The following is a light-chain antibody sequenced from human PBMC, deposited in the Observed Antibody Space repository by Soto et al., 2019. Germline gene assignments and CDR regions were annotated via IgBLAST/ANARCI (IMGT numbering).Light chain of an antibody. CDR3: SSYTSSSTPFYV. V-gene: IGLV1-44*01. CDR2: TTN. Sequence: QSVLTQPHSASGTPGQRVTISCSGSSSNIGTSSVHWFQQLPGTAPKLLISTTNQRPSGVPERFSGSKSGNSASLTITGLQAEDEADYYCSSYTSSSTPFYVFGTGTKVTVL. J-gene: IGLJ1*01. CDR1: SSNIGTSS.